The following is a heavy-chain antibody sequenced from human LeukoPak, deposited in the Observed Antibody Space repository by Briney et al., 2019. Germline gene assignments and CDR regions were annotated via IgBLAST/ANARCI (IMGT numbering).Heavy chain of an antibody. D-gene: IGHD6-13*01. Sequence: GGSLRLSCAASGFTFSSYSMNWVRQAPGKGLEWVSSISSSSSYIDYADSVKGRFTISRDNAKNSLYMQMNSLRAEDTAVYYCARDKPPIAAARPGVFDIWGQGTMVTVSS. J-gene: IGHJ3*02. CDR2: ISSSSSYI. CDR1: GFTFSSYS. V-gene: IGHV3-21*01. CDR3: ARDKPPIAAARPGVFDI.